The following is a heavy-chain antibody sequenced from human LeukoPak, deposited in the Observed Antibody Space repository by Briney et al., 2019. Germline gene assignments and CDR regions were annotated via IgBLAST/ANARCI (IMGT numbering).Heavy chain of an antibody. J-gene: IGHJ3*02. CDR1: GYTFTSYG. D-gene: IGHD3-9*01. V-gene: IGHV1-18*01. Sequence: ASVKVSCKASGYTFTSYGISWVRQAPGQGLEWMGWISAYNGNTNYAQKLQGRVTMTTDTSTSTAYMELRSLRSDDTAVYYCARDPHPARVLRYFDYRREAFDIWGQGTMVTVSS. CDR3: ARDPHPARVLRYFDYRREAFDI. CDR2: ISAYNGNT.